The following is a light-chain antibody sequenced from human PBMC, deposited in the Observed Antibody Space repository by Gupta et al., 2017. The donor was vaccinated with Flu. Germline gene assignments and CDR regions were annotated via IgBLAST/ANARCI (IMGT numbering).Light chain of an antibody. V-gene: IGKV1-33*01. CDR2: DAS. J-gene: IGKJ4*01. CDR3: QQYGNLPLT. CDR1: HHISNY. Sequence: DIQMTQSPSSLSASVGDRVTITCQASHHISNYLNWYQQKPGKAPKILIYDASSLETGVPSRFSGSGSETDFTLTITSLQPEDIATYYCQQYGNLPLTFGGGTKVEIK.